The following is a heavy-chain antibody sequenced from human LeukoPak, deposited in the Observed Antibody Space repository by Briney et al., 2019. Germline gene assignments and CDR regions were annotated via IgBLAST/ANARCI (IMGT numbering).Heavy chain of an antibody. CDR2: INHSGST. Sequence: SETLSLTCAVYGGSFSGYYWSWIGQPPGKGLEWIGEINHSGSTNYNPSLKSRVTISVDTSKNQFSLKLSSVTAADTAVYYCARGWGSTSCSDYWGQGTLVTVSS. J-gene: IGHJ4*02. CDR1: GGSFSGYY. V-gene: IGHV4-34*01. D-gene: IGHD2-2*01. CDR3: ARGWGSTSCSDY.